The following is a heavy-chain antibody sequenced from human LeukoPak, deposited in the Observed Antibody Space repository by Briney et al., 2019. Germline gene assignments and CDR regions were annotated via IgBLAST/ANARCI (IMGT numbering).Heavy chain of an antibody. CDR3: ARDLSGGNPDYFDY. J-gene: IGHJ4*02. CDR2: INPRNGAT. CDR1: GYTFTSYY. Sequence: ASVKVSCKASGYTFTSYYIHWVRQAPGQGPDWMGYINPRNGATNYSQKFQGRVTMTRDTSISTAYMELSRLRSDDTAVYYCARDLSGGNPDYFDYWGQGTLVTVSS. V-gene: IGHV1-2*02. D-gene: IGHD4-23*01.